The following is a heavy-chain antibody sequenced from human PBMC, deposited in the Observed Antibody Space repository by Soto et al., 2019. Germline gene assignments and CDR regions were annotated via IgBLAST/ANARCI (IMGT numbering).Heavy chain of an antibody. D-gene: IGHD2-15*01. CDR1: GYTFSNYG. CDR2: ISAYNGDT. J-gene: IGHJ5*02. V-gene: IGHV1-18*01. Sequence: QVHVVQSGAEVKKPGASVKVSCKPSGYTFSNYGIAWVRQAPGQGLEWMGWISAYNGDTNYAHKFQGRVTMITDTSNSTAYMELRSMRSDDRTLYYCARAVAVIASTPPQQNNWFDPWGQGTRVNVSS. CDR3: ARAVAVIASTPPQQNNWFDP.